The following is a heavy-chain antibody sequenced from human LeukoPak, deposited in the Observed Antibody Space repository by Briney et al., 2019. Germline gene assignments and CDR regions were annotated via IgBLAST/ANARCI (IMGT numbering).Heavy chain of an antibody. D-gene: IGHD2-2*02. V-gene: IGHV3-7*01. Sequence: PGGSLRLSCVASGFTFSAYWMTWVRQAPGKGLEWVANINQDGSDKYYVDSVKGRFTISRDNAKNSAYLQMKSLRAEDATVYYCARGYPNDYWGQGTVVTVSA. CDR1: GFTFSAYW. CDR3: ARGYPNDY. CDR2: INQDGSDK. J-gene: IGHJ4*02.